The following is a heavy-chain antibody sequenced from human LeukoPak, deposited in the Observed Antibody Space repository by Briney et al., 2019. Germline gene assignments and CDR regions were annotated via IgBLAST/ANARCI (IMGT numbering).Heavy chain of an antibody. D-gene: IGHD3-9*01. CDR3: ARDLVRYFDRSNWFDP. CDR2: ISSSSSTI. CDR1: GFTFSSYG. Sequence: GGSLRLSCAASGFTFSSYGMHWVRQAPGKGLEWVSYISSSSSTIYYADSVKGRFTISRDNAKNSLYLQMNSLRAEDTAVYYCARDLVRYFDRSNWFDPWGQGTLVTVSS. V-gene: IGHV3-48*01. J-gene: IGHJ5*02.